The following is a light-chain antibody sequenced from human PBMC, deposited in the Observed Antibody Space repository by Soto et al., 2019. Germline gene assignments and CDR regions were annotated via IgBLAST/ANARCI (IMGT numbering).Light chain of an antibody. V-gene: IGKV1D-16*01. CDR1: QDIGDW. CDR3: QQYNSYPWT. CDR2: AAS. Sequence: DIQMTQSPSSVSASVGDRVTIACRASQDIGDWLIWYQQKPGKTPKVLIYAASNLQSGVPSRFSGSASGTDFTLTINSLQPEDFVTYYCQQYNSYPWTFGQGTKVEVK. J-gene: IGKJ1*01.